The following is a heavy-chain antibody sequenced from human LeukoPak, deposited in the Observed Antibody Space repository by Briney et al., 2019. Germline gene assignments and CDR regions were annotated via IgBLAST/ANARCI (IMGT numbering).Heavy chain of an antibody. CDR2: ISAYNGNT. J-gene: IGHJ5*02. Sequence: GASVKVSCKASGYTFTSYGISWVRQAPGQGLEWMGWISAYNGNTNYAQKLQGRVTMTTDTSTSTAYMELRGLRSDDTAVYYCARDAAAGSFNWFDPWGQGTLVTVSS. D-gene: IGHD6-13*01. V-gene: IGHV1-18*01. CDR1: GYTFTSYG. CDR3: ARDAAAGSFNWFDP.